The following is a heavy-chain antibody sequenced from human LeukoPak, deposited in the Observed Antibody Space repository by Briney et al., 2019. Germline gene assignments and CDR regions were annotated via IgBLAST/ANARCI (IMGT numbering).Heavy chain of an antibody. V-gene: IGHV1-8*01. CDR2: MNPNSGNT. J-gene: IGHJ4*02. CDR3: ARAMDIVVVPAAKPRSNFDY. D-gene: IGHD2-2*03. Sequence: ASVKVSCKASGYTFTSYDINWVRQATGQGLEWMGWMNPNSGNTGYAQKFQGRVTMTRNTSISTAYMELSSLRSEDTAVYYCARAMDIVVVPAAKPRSNFDYWGQGTLVTVSS. CDR1: GYTFTSYD.